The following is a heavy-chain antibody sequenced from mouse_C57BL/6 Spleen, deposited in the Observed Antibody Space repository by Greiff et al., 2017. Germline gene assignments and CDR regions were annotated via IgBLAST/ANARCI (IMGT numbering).Heavy chain of an antibody. D-gene: IGHD2-3*01. V-gene: IGHV2-2*01. J-gene: IGHJ1*03. CDR1: GFSLTSYG. CDR2: IWSGGST. CDR3: ARSGWLLRYWYFDV. Sequence: VQLQQSGPGLVQPSPSLSISCTVSGFSLTSYGVHWVRQSPGQGLEWLGVIWSGGSTAYNAAFISRLSISKDNSKSQVFFKLNRLQAENTAIYYCARSGWLLRYWYFDVWGTGTTVTVSS.